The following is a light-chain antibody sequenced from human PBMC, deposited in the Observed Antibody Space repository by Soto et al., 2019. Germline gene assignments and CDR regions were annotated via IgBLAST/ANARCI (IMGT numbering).Light chain of an antibody. Sequence: IQMTHAASSLSSSVGARVTITGRASQDIRIDLGWYQQKHGEAPKLLIYVASSLQSGVPSRFSGSGSGTDFTFTIRSLQPEDFATYYCQQSYSQWTFGQGTKVDIK. CDR3: QQSYSQWT. CDR1: QDIRID. CDR2: VAS. V-gene: IGKV1-39*01. J-gene: IGKJ1*01.